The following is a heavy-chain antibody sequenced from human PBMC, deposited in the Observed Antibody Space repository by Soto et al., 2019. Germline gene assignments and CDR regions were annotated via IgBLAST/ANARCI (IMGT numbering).Heavy chain of an antibody. CDR1: GFTFTTHA. V-gene: IGHV3-23*01. J-gene: IGHJ6*02. D-gene: IGHD3-10*01. Sequence: GGSLRLSCVASGFTFTTHAMSWVRQSPGKGLEWVSTFSGSGGNIYYAEAVKGRLTISRDDSKNTLYLQMNSLRVEDTAVYYCAKGPPWTVGPLAMDVWGQGTTVTVSS. CDR2: FSGSGGNI. CDR3: AKGPPWTVGPLAMDV.